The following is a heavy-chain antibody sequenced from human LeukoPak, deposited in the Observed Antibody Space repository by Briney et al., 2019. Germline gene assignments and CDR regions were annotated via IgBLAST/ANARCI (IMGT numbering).Heavy chain of an antibody. V-gene: IGHV4-59*06. CDR2: IYYSGST. CDR3: ARGYRFGELFVDYFDY. J-gene: IGHJ4*02. CDR1: GGSISSYY. D-gene: IGHD3-10*01. Sequence: SETLSLTCTVSGGSISSYYWSWIRQPAGKGLEWIGYIYYSGSTYYNPSLKSRVTISVDTSKNQFSLKLSSVTAADTAVYYCARGYRFGELFVDYFDYWGQGTLVTVSS.